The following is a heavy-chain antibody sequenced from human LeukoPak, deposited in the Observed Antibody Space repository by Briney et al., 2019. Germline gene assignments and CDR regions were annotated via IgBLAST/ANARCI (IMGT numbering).Heavy chain of an antibody. CDR3: ARDSEEYSSSSLGY. Sequence: GSLRLSCAASGFTFSSYSMNWVRQAPGKGLEWVSSISSSSSYIYYADSVKGRFTISRDNAKNSLYLQMDSLRAEDTTVYYCARDSEEYSSSSLGYWGQGTLVTVSS. CDR1: GFTFSSYS. J-gene: IGHJ4*02. D-gene: IGHD6-6*01. CDR2: ISSSSSYI. V-gene: IGHV3-21*01.